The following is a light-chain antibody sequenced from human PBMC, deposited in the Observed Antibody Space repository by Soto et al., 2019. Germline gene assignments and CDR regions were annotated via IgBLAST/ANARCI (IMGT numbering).Light chain of an antibody. Sequence: QSVLTQPPSASGSPGQSVTTSCTGTSSDVGGYNYVSWYQQHPGKAPKLMIYEVSKRPSGVPDRFSGSKSGNTASLTVSGLQAEDEADYYCSSYAGSNNLVFGGGTKLTVL. V-gene: IGLV2-8*01. CDR1: SSDVGGYNY. CDR3: SSYAGSNNLV. J-gene: IGLJ2*01. CDR2: EVS.